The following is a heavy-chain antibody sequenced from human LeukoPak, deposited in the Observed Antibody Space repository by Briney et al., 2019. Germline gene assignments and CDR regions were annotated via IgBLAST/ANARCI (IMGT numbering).Heavy chain of an antibody. Sequence: SETLSLTCTASGGSISSSSYYWGWIRQPPGKGLEWIGSIYYSGSTYYNPSLKSRVTISVDTSKNQFSLKLRSVTAADTAVYYCARGGIAAVSYWGQGTLVTVSS. J-gene: IGHJ4*02. CDR3: ARGGIAAVSY. V-gene: IGHV4-39*01. CDR1: GGSISSSSYY. D-gene: IGHD6-13*01. CDR2: IYYSGST.